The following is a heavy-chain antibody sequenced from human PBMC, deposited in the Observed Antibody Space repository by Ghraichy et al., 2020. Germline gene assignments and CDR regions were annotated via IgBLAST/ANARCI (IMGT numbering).Heavy chain of an antibody. J-gene: IGHJ3*02. Sequence: LSLTCAASGFTFSNAWMSWVRQAPGKGLEWVGRIKSKTDGGTTDYAAPVKGRFTISRDDSKNTLYLQMNSLKTEDTAVYYCTTDGGITMVRGVIIPDAFDIWGQGTMVTVSS. CDR3: TTDGGITMVRGVIIPDAFDI. V-gene: IGHV3-15*01. D-gene: IGHD3-10*01. CDR2: IKSKTDGGTT. CDR1: GFTFSNAW.